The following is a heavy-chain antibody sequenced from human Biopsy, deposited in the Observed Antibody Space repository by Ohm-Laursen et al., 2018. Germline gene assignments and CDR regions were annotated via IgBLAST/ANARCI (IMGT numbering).Heavy chain of an antibody. CDR1: GGSFTGYY. V-gene: IGHV4-59*01. CDR2: VYNGGIT. J-gene: IGHJ5*02. CDR3: ARTPRDSFWSGSYKRGLWFDP. D-gene: IGHD3-3*01. Sequence: SETLSLTCTVSGGSFTGYYWTWIRQTPGKGLEWIGHVYNGGITNYNPSLKSRVTISKDTSKNQFSLQLSSVTAADTAVYYCARTPRDSFWSGSYKRGLWFDPWGQGTLVTVSS.